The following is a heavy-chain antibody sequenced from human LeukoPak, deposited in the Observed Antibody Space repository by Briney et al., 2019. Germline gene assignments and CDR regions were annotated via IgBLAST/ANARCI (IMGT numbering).Heavy chain of an antibody. CDR1: GGTFSSYA. Sequence: ASVKVSCKASGGTFSSYAISWVRQAPGQGLEWMGGIIPIFGAANYAQKFQGRVTITADESTSTAYMELSSLRSEDTAVYYCAAELNLLLNYWGQGTLVTVSA. J-gene: IGHJ4*02. CDR2: IIPIFGAA. CDR3: AAELNLLLNY. D-gene: IGHD3-22*01. V-gene: IGHV1-69*01.